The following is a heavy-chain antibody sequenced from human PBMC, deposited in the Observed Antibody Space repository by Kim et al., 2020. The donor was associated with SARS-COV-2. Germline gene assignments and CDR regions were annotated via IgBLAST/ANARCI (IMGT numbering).Heavy chain of an antibody. CDR1: DDSITSSGSY. D-gene: IGHD3-10*01. Sequence: SETLSLTCSVSDDSITSSGSYWGWIRQPPGKGLEWIGAIYYSGSTYYNPSLKSRFAISVDTSKNQFSLKVNSVTTTDTAVYYCAKQHPYGSGNYAPYYFDYWGQGTLVTVSS. J-gene: IGHJ4*02. CDR2: IYYSGST. V-gene: IGHV4-39*01. CDR3: AKQHPYGSGNYAPYYFDY.